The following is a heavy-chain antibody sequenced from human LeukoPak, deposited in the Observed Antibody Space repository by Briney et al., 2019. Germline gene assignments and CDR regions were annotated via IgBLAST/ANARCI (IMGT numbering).Heavy chain of an antibody. D-gene: IGHD1-26*01. CDR3: ARDVMELLRSCMDV. Sequence: IDSSGGGTTYAQKFQGRVNVTRDTSTSTVYMELSSLRSEDTAVYYCARDVMELLRSCMDVWGQGTTVTVSS. CDR2: IDSSGGGT. J-gene: IGHJ6*02. V-gene: IGHV1-46*01.